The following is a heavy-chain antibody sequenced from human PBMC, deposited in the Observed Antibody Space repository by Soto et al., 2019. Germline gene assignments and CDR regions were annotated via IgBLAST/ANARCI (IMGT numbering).Heavy chain of an antibody. V-gene: IGHV4-31*03. J-gene: IGHJ5*02. CDR3: ARGGAAANYFGP. CDR1: GGSITSGGFY. Sequence: QVQLQESGPGLVKPSQTLSLTCNVSGGSITSGGFYWGWIRQHPRKGLEWIGHIFHSGSVSYNPSLRSRLTMSADTSKNPFPRNLRSVSAADTAVYYCARGGAAANYFGPWGQGTLVTVSS. D-gene: IGHD6-25*01. CDR2: IFHSGSV.